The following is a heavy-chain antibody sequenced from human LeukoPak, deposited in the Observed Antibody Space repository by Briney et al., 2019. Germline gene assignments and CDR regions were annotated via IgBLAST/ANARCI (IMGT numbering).Heavy chain of an antibody. J-gene: IGHJ4*02. CDR1: GYSFTIYW. CDR3: ARPSRYYCSGGSCYSTQLDY. Sequence: GESLNISCKGSGYSFTIYWIGWVRQMPGKGLEWMGIIYPGDSDTRYSPSFQGQVTISADKSISTAYLQWSSLKASGTAMYYCARPSRYYCSGGSCYSTQLDYWGQGTLVTVSS. V-gene: IGHV5-51*01. D-gene: IGHD2-15*01. CDR2: IYPGDSDT.